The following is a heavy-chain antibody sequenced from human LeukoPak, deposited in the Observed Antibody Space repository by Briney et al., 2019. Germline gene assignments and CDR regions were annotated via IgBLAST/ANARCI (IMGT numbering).Heavy chain of an antibody. CDR3: ARGLGVSYGLVWFDY. J-gene: IGHJ4*02. D-gene: IGHD5-18*01. Sequence: ASVKVSCKASGYTFTGYYMHWVRQAPGQGLEWMGWINPNSGGTNYAQKFQGRVTMTRNTSISTAYMELSSLRSEDTAVYYCARGLGVSYGLVWFDYWGQGTLVTVSS. CDR2: INPNSGGT. CDR1: GYTFTGYY. V-gene: IGHV1-2*02.